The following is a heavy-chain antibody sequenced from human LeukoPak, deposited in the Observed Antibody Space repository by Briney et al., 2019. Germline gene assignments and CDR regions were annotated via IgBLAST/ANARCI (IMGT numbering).Heavy chain of an antibody. CDR1: GVXISIYY. V-gene: IGHV4-59*01. CDR3: ARDVGMDV. J-gene: IGHJ6*02. Sequence: SETLSLTCSVSGVXISIYYWSWIRQPPGKGLEWIGYIYYSGSTNYNPSLKSRVTISVDTSKNQFSLKLSSVTAADTAVYYCARDVGMDVWGQGTTVTVSS. CDR2: IYYSGST.